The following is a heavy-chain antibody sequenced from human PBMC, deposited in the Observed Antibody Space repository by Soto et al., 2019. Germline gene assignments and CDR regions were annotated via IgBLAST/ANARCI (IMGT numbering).Heavy chain of an antibody. D-gene: IGHD4-17*01. V-gene: IGHV1-18*01. Sequence: ASVKVSCTASGYTFTSYGISWVRQAPGQGLEWMGWISAYNGNTNYAQKLQGRVTMTTDTSTGTAYMELRSLRSDDTAVYYCARDRFGYGDYYYYGMDVWGQGTTVNVS. CDR1: GYTFTSYG. CDR3: ARDRFGYGDYYYYGMDV. J-gene: IGHJ6*02. CDR2: ISAYNGNT.